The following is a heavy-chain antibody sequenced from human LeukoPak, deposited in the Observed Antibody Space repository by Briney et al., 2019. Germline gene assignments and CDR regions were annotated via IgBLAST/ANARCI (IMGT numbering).Heavy chain of an antibody. V-gene: IGHV5-51*01. CDR2: VYFGDSDM. J-gene: IGHJ6*03. CDR1: GYSVRNHW. D-gene: IGHD5-12*01. Sequence: GESLKISCKNYGYSVRNHWISWVRQRPGKGLEWMGMVYFGDSDMRWHPSFEGQQVTMSADKAITTVYLQWSSLQASDTAMYYCARHRILSGYDGMDYYYYMDVWGKGTTVTVSS. CDR3: ARHRILSGYDGMDYYYYMDV.